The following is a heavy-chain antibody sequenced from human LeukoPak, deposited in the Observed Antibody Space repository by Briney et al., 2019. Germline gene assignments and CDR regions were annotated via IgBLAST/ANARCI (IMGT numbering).Heavy chain of an antibody. CDR1: GFRLIKYA. V-gene: IGHV3-30*04. J-gene: IGHJ6*03. CDR3: ARASMATINYYYFYMDA. D-gene: IGHD5-24*01. CDR2: ISFDGKKE. Sequence: GGSLRLSCEASGFRLIKYAMHWVRQAPGRGLEWVAVISFDGKKEFYADSVKGRFTISRDNSKNALFLQMNSLQTDDTAIYYCARASMATINYYYFYMDAWGKGTTVTVSS.